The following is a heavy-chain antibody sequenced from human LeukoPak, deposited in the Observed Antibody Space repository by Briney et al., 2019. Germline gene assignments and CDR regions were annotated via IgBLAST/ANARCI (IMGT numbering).Heavy chain of an antibody. CDR2: ISGSGAGT. CDR3: AKDRVSSGSEAFDY. Sequence: GGSLRLSCAASGFTFSNYAINWVRQAPGKGLQWVSAISGSGAGTYYADSVKGRFTISRDSSKNTVYLQMNSLRADDTAVYYCAKDRVSSGSEAFDYWGQGTLVTVSS. J-gene: IGHJ4*02. CDR1: GFTFSNYA. D-gene: IGHD1-26*01. V-gene: IGHV3-23*01.